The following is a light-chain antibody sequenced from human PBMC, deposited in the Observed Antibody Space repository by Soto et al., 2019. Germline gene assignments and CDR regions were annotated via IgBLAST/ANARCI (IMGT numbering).Light chain of an antibody. CDR2: AAY. CDR3: QKSYSSKWK. V-gene: IGKV1-39*01. Sequence: DIQMTHAPSSRAVSVGDRVNITFRASQSISSYLNWYQQKPGKATKLMIYAAYSLQSGVTSRFSGSGSGTDFTLTIRSMQPEDFATYYCQKSYSSKWKCGNGTKVAIK. J-gene: IGKJ1*01. CDR1: QSISSY.